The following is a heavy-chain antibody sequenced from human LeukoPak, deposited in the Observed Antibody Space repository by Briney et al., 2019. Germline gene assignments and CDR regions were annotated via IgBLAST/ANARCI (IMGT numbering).Heavy chain of an antibody. CDR2: MNPNSGST. CDR1: GYTFTSYG. CDR3: ARELVLSSSWYGGYYYGMDV. D-gene: IGHD6-13*01. J-gene: IGHJ6*02. V-gene: IGHV1-8*02. Sequence: ASVKVSCKASGYTFTSYGISWVRQATGQGLEWMGWMNPNSGSTGYAQKFQGRVAMTRNTSISTAYMELSSLRSEDTAVYYCARELVLSSSWYGGYYYGMDVWGQGTTVTVSS.